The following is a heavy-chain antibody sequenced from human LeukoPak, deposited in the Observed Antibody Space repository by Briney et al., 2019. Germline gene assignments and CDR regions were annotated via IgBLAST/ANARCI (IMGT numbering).Heavy chain of an antibody. J-gene: IGHJ3*02. CDR3: ASDSSSGGAFDI. D-gene: IGHD6-6*01. V-gene: IGHV4-61*01. CDR2: IYYSGST. Sequence: SETLSLTCTVSGASISSSSYYWCWIRQPPGKGLEWIGYIYYSGSTNYNPSLKSRVTISVDTSKNQFSLKLSSVTAADTAVYYCASDSSSGGAFDIWGQGTMVTVYS. CDR1: GASISSSSYY.